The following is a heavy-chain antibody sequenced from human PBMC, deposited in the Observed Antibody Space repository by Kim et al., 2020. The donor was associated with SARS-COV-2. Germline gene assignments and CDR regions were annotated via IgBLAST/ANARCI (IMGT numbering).Heavy chain of an antibody. V-gene: IGHV3-30*02. D-gene: IGHD3-22*01. CDR3: AKVHYYDSRGYLDY. Sequence: AYSVKGRFNISRDNSKNTQYLQMNSLRDEDTAVYYCAKVHYYDSRGYLDYWGQGTLVTVSS. J-gene: IGHJ4*02.